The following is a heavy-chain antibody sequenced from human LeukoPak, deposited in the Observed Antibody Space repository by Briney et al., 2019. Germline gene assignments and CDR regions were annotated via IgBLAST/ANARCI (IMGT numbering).Heavy chain of an antibody. J-gene: IGHJ4*02. V-gene: IGHV4-59*01. CDR2: IYYSGST. Sequence: PSETLSLTCTVSGGSISSYYWSWIRQPPGKGLEWIGYIYYSGSTNYNPSLKSRVTISVDTSKNQFSLKLSSVTAADTAVYYRARGGASYYDSSGYRYWGQGTLVTVSS. D-gene: IGHD3-22*01. CDR3: ARGGASYYDSSGYRY. CDR1: GGSISSYY.